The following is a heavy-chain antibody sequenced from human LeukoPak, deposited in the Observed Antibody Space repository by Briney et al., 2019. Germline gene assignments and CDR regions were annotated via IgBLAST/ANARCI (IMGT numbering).Heavy chain of an antibody. Sequence: GGSLRLSCAASGFTVSSNYMSWVRQAPGKGLEWVSVISSGGSTYYADSVKGRFTISRDNSKNTLYLQMNSLRAEDTAVYYCARDKVACSSTSCHYWYFDLWGRGTLVTVSS. V-gene: IGHV3-53*01. CDR1: GFTVSSNY. CDR2: ISSGGST. J-gene: IGHJ2*01. CDR3: ARDKVACSSTSCHYWYFDL. D-gene: IGHD2-2*01.